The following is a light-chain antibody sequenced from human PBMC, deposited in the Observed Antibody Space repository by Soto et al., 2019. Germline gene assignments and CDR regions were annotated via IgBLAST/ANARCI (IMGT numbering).Light chain of an antibody. CDR1: QSILYNSNRKNY. V-gene: IGKV4-1*01. Sequence: DIVMTQSPHSLAVSQGESPTVNCNTSQSILYNSNRKNYLAWYQQRPRQPPKLLIYWASTRESGVPDRFSGSGSGTDFTLTISSLQAEDVAVYYCQQYYTTPAITFGQGTLLE. CDR2: WAS. CDR3: QQYYTTPAIT. J-gene: IGKJ5*01.